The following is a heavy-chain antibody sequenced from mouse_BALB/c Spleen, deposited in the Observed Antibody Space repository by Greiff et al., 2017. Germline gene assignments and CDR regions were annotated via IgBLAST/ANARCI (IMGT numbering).Heavy chain of an antibody. D-gene: IGHD2-1*01. CDR3: ARSGGNYYAMDY. J-gene: IGHJ4*01. Sequence: EVQLVESGGGLVHPGGSRKLSCAASGFTFSSFGMHWVRQAPEKGLEWVAYISSGSSTIYYADTVKGRFTISRDNPKNTLFLQMTSLRSEDTAMYYCARSGGNYYAMDYWGQGTSVTVSS. CDR2: ISSGSSTI. V-gene: IGHV5-17*02. CDR1: GFTFSSFG.